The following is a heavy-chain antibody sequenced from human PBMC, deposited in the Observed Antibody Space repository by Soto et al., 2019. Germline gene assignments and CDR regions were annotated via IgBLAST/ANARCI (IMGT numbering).Heavy chain of an antibody. CDR1: GFTFSGFA. D-gene: IGHD5-12*01. Sequence: GGSLRLSCAASGFTFSGFAMKWVRQPPGKGLEWVSSVDYTGSYTFYAASVKGRFTISRDNSKNMVYLELNSLRAEDTAVYYCAKRSGGFSEFDYWGQGTLVTVSS. CDR3: AKRSGGFSEFDY. V-gene: IGHV3-23*01. CDR2: VDYTGSYT. J-gene: IGHJ4*02.